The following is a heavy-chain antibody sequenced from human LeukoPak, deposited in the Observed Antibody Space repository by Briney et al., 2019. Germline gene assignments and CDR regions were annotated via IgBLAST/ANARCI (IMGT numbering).Heavy chain of an antibody. CDR2: TYYRSKWFI. D-gene: IGHD6-19*01. CDR1: GDSVSSNSAA. J-gene: IGHJ4*02. CDR3: TRSDCSSGRCPGFDN. V-gene: IGHV6-1*01. Sequence: SQTFSLTCGISGDSVSSNSAAWNWIRQSPSRGLEWLGRTYYRSKWFINYAPFVRSRIIINPDTPKNQVSLQLNSVTPKDTAVYYCTRSDCSSGRCPGFDNWGQGTLVTVSS.